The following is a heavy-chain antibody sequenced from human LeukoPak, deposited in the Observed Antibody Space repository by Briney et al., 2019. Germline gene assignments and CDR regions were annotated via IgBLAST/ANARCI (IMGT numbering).Heavy chain of an antibody. J-gene: IGHJ4*02. CDR2: IYYSGST. CDR1: GGSISSYY. CDR3: ARAEIYDSSGYSR. D-gene: IGHD3-22*01. V-gene: IGHV4-59*08. Sequence: PSETLSLTCTVSGGSISSYYWSWIRQPPGKGLEWIGYIYYSGSTNYNPSLKSRVTISVDTSKNRFSLKLSSVTAADTAVYYCARAEIYDSSGYSRWGQGTLVTVSS.